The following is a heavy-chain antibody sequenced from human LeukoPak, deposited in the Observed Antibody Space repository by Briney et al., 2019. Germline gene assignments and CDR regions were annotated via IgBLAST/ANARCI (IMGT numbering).Heavy chain of an antibody. D-gene: IGHD6-19*01. V-gene: IGHV3-7*01. J-gene: IGHJ2*01. CDR3: ARLDGRATSIYCDL. Sequence: GGSLRLSCAASGFTFSSYWMSWVRQAPGKGLEWVANIKQDGSEKYYVDSVKGRFTISRDNAKKSLYLQMNSLRAEDTAVYYCARLDGRATSIYCDLWGRGTLVTVSS. CDR1: GFTFSSYW. CDR2: IKQDGSEK.